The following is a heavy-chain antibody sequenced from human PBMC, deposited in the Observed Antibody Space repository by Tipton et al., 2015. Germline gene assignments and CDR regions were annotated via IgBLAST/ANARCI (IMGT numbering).Heavy chain of an antibody. Sequence: TLSLTCIVSGGSVSSSSYYWSWIRQPPGKGLEWIAYIYYTGSTNYNPSLKSRVTISLDTSKNQFSLKLSSVTAADTAMYYCARTLSCSGDSCFYYGMDVWGQGTAVTVSS. CDR1: GGSVSSSSYY. CDR3: ARTLSCSGDSCFYYGMDV. CDR2: IYYTGST. V-gene: IGHV4-61*01. D-gene: IGHD2-15*01. J-gene: IGHJ6*02.